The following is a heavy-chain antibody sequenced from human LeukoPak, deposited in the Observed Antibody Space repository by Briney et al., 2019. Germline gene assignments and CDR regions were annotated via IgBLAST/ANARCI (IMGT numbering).Heavy chain of an antibody. CDR2: IYHSGST. J-gene: IGHJ2*01. V-gene: IGHV4-30-2*01. Sequence: KPSETLSLTCTVSGGSISSGGYYWSWIRQPPGKGLEWIGYIYHSGSTYYNPSLKSRVTISVDTSKNQFSLKLSSVTAADTAVYYCARRRQRYFDLWGRGTLVTVSS. D-gene: IGHD6-6*01. CDR3: ARRRQRYFDL. CDR1: GGSISSGGYY.